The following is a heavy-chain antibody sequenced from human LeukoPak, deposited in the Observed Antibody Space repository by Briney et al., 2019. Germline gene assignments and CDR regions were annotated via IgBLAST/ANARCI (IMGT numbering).Heavy chain of an antibody. CDR2: INPNSGGT. Sequence: ASVKVSCKASGYTFTGYYMHWVRQAPGQGLEWMGWINPNSGGTNYAQKFQGRVTMTRDMSISTAYMELSRLRSDDTAVYYCARDLNVVRGPWQPKAGYYYGMDVWGQGTTVTVSS. D-gene: IGHD3-10*01. J-gene: IGHJ6*02. CDR3: ARDLNVVRGPWQPKAGYYYGMDV. V-gene: IGHV1-2*02. CDR1: GYTFTGYY.